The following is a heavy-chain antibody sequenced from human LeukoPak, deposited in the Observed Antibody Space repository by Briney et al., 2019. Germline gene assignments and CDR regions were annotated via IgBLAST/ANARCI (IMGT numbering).Heavy chain of an antibody. CDR2: IGRKSVVT. V-gene: IGHV3-43*01. J-gene: IGHJ4*02. CDR1: GFTFNRFT. D-gene: IGHD2-21*02. CDR3: AKECDCNGDCYTALDS. Sequence: GGSLRLSCAASGFTFNRFTLHWVRQAPGKGLEWVSLIGRKSVVTSYADSVKGRFTISRDNRKQSLFLQMDSLRTEDTALYYCAKECDCNGDCYTALDSWGQGTLVTVS.